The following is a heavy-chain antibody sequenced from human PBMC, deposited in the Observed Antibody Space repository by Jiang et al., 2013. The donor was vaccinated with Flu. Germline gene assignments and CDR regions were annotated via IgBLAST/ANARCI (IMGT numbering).Heavy chain of an antibody. CDR3: ARYGSYYDDSGFDWTYYHYYGMDV. V-gene: IGHV3-33*01. Sequence: TLSCVASGFTFGTSGMHWVRQAPGKGLEWVAVIWHDGSLTYYADSVEGRFSISRDNSENTLFLQMNGLRVEDTAVYFCARYGSYYDDSGFDWTYYHYYGMDVWGQGTTVTVTS. CDR1: GFTFGTSG. D-gene: IGHD3-22*01. CDR2: IWHDGSLT. J-gene: IGHJ6*02.